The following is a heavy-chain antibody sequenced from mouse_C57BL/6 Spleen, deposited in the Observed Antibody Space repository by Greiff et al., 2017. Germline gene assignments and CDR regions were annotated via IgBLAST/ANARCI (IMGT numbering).Heavy chain of an antibody. CDR2: IHPNSGST. D-gene: IGHD1-1*01. J-gene: IGHJ3*01. V-gene: IGHV1-64*01. CDR1: GYTFTSYW. Sequence: QVQLQQPGAELVKPGASVKLSCKASGYTFTSYWMHWVKQRPGQGLEWIGMIHPNSGSTNYNEKFKSKATLTVDNSSSTAYMQLSSLTSEDSAVYYCAGGSSYAWFAYWGQGTLVTVSA. CDR3: AGGSSYAWFAY.